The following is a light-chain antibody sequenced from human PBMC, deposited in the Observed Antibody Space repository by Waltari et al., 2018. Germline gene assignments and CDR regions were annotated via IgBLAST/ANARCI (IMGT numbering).Light chain of an antibody. V-gene: IGKV3-11*01. J-gene: IGKJ1*01. CDR3: QQRSKWPLT. CDR2: DAS. CDR1: QSVGIS. Sequence: EIVLTQSPATLSLSPGERATLSCSASQSVGISLAWYQQKPGQAPRLLIYDASNRATGIPVRFSGSGSGTDFTLTISSLEPEDFAVYYCQQRSKWPLTFGQGTKVEIK.